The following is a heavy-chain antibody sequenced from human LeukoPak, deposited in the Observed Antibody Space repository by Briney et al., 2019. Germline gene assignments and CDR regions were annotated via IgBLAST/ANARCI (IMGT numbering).Heavy chain of an antibody. CDR1: GFSLSTSGVG. CDR2: IYWDDDK. CDR3: AHSLRIAVAGPPGVFDY. Sequence: SGPTLVSPTQTLTLTCTFSGFSLSTSGVGVGWIRQPPGKALEWLALIYWDDDKRYSPSLKSRLTITKDTSKNQVVLTMTNMDPVDTATYYCAHSLRIAVAGPPGVFDYWGQGTLVTVSS. D-gene: IGHD6-19*01. J-gene: IGHJ4*02. V-gene: IGHV2-5*02.